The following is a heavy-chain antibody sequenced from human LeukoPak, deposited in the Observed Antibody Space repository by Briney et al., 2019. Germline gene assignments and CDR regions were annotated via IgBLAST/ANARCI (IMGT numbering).Heavy chain of an antibody. Sequence: GRSLRLSCAASGFTFSSYGMHWVRLAPGKGLEWVSSIRGSGDSTYYADSVKGRFTISRDNTKNTLYLQMNSLRGDDTAVYYCAKSYSYYHMDDWGKGTSVTVSS. CDR2: IRGSGDST. J-gene: IGHJ6*03. CDR3: AKSYSYYHMDD. CDR1: GFTFSSYG. V-gene: IGHV3-23*01.